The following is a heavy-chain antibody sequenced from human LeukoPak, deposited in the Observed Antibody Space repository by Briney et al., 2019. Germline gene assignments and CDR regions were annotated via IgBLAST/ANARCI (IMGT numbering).Heavy chain of an antibody. CDR3: AREKVVVVAATYSAFDI. CDR2: IKQDGSEK. D-gene: IGHD2-15*01. V-gene: IGHV3-7*01. CDR1: GFTFSSYW. J-gene: IGHJ3*02. Sequence: HPGGSLRLSCAASGFTFSSYWMSWVRQAPGKGLEWVVNIKQDGSEKYYVDSVKGRFTISRDNAKNSLYLQMNSLRAEDTAVYYCAREKVVVVAATYSAFDIWGQGTMVTVSS.